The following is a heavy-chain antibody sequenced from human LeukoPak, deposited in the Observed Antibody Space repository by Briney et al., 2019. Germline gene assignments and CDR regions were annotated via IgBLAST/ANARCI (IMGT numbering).Heavy chain of an antibody. CDR1: GFTFSSYG. V-gene: IGHV3-33*01. D-gene: IGHD3-3*01. Sequence: GGSLRLSCAASGFTFSSYGMHWVRQAPGKGLEWVAVIWYDGSNKYYADSVKGRFTISRDNSKNTLYLQMNSLRDEDTAVYYCARALHQGDFWSGYYFYGMDVWGQGTTVTVSS. CDR3: ARALHQGDFWSGYYFYGMDV. J-gene: IGHJ6*02. CDR2: IWYDGSNK.